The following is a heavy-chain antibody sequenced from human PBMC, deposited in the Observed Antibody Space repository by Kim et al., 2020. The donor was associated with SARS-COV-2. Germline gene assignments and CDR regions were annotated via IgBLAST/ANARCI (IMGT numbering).Heavy chain of an antibody. Sequence: SETLSLTCAVSGDSTSSINWWSWVRQPPGKGLEWIGEIYHNEITNYNPSLKSRVTISLDKSNNQFSLKLNSVTAADTAVYYCARSRPTKEGDYALGYWGQGTPVTVSS. CDR1: GDSTSSINW. CDR3: ARSRPTKEGDYALGY. J-gene: IGHJ4*02. CDR2: IYHNEIT. V-gene: IGHV4-4*02. D-gene: IGHD4-17*01.